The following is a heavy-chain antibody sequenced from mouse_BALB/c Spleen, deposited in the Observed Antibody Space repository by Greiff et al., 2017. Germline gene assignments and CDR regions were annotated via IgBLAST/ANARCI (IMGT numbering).Heavy chain of an antibody. CDR1: GYSFTGYY. J-gene: IGHJ2*01. Sequence: LVKTGASVKISCKASGYSFTGYYMHWVKQSHGKILEWIGYISCYNGATSYNQKFKGKATFTVDTSSSTAYMQFNSLTSEDSAVYYCAREGLYGYVFDYWGQGTTLTVSS. CDR3: AREGLYGYVFDY. V-gene: IGHV1S34*01. CDR2: ISCYNGAT. D-gene: IGHD2-2*01.